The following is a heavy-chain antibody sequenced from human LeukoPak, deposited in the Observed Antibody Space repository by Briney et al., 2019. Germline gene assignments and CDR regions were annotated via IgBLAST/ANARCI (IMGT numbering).Heavy chain of an antibody. CDR2: ISGSGGST. D-gene: IGHD3-22*01. Sequence: GGSLRLSCAASGFTFSSYAMSWVRQAPGRGLEWVSAISGSGGSTYYADSVKGRFTISRDNSKNTLYLQMNSLRAEDTAVYYCAKDPIVVHAFDIWGQGTMVTVSS. J-gene: IGHJ3*02. CDR1: GFTFSSYA. CDR3: AKDPIVVHAFDI. V-gene: IGHV3-23*01.